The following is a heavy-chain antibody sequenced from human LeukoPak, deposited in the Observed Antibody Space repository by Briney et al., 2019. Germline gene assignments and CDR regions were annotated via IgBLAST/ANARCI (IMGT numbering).Heavy chain of an antibody. D-gene: IGHD5-18*01. CDR1: GGSFSGYY. CDR2: INHSGST. V-gene: IGHV4-34*01. Sequence: SETLSLTCAVYGGSFSGYYWSWIRQPPGKGLEWIGEINHSGSTNYNPSLKSRVTISVDTSKNQFSLKLSSVTAADTAVYYCARRYSYGYTHLFDYWGQGTLVTVSS. J-gene: IGHJ4*02. CDR3: ARRYSYGYTHLFDY.